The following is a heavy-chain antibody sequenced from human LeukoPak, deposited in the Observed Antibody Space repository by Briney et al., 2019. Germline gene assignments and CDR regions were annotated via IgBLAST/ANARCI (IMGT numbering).Heavy chain of an antibody. D-gene: IGHD3-16*01. J-gene: IGHJ5*02. V-gene: IGHV1-69*04. CDR1: GGTFSSYT. CDR2: IIPILGIA. CDR3: ARDLGRESCFDP. Sequence: SVKVSCKASGGTFSSYTISWVRQAPGRGLEWMGRIIPILGIANYAQKFQGRVTITADKSTSTAYMELSSLRSEDTAVYYCARDLGRESCFDPWGQGTLVTVSS.